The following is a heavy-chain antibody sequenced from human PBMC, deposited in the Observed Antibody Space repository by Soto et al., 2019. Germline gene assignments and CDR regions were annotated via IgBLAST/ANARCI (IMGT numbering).Heavy chain of an antibody. CDR1: GYTFTSYD. D-gene: IGHD5-18*01. Sequence: ASVKVSCKASGYTFTSYDINWARQSTGQGREWMGCMTPNSGNTGYAQKFQGRVTMTRNTSISTAYMELSSLRSEDTAVYYCARGRRGYSYGFFDYWGQATLLTASS. J-gene: IGHJ4*02. CDR3: ARGRRGYSYGFFDY. V-gene: IGHV1-8*01. CDR2: MTPNSGNT.